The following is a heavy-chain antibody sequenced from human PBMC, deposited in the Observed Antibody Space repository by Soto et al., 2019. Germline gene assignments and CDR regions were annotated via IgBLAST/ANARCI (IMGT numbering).Heavy chain of an antibody. CDR1: GFRFSEHA. J-gene: IGHJ5*02. V-gene: IGHV3-49*04. D-gene: IGHD2-2*03. CDR3: SRGSFGYYGP. CDR2: IRNTPYGGTT. Sequence: DVQLVESGGGLVAPGRSLRLSCNCSGFRFSEHAMTWVRQAPGKGLEWVGFIRNTPYGGTTDYAASVRGRFTISRDDSASIVYLQMNSLKTEDSGLYYCSRGSFGYYGPWGPGTLVTVSA.